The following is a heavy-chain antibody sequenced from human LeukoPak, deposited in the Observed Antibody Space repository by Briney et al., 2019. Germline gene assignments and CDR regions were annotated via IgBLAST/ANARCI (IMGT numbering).Heavy chain of an antibody. CDR3: AKIEYHYGSSGSYDY. D-gene: IGHD3-22*01. CDR2: IRGSGGTT. J-gene: IGHJ4*02. CDR1: GFTFSTYA. Sequence: GGSLRLSCAASGFTFSTYAVSWVRQAPGKGLEWVSDIRGSGGTTYYADSVKGRFTISRDTSQNTLYLQMNNLRAEDTAIYYCAKIEYHYGSSGSYDYWGQGTLVTVSS. V-gene: IGHV3-23*01.